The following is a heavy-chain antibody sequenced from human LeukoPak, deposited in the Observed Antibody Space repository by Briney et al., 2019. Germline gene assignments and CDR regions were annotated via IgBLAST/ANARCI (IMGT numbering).Heavy chain of an antibody. J-gene: IGHJ5*02. D-gene: IGHD3-10*01. V-gene: IGHV4-59*01. CDR2: IYYSGST. CDR3: ARGGSDNINWLDP. Sequence: SETLSLTCTVSGGSISSYYWSWIRQPPGKGLEWIGYIYYSGSTNYNPSLKSRVTISVDTSKNQFSLKLSSVTAADTAVYYCARGGSDNINWLDPWGQGTLVTVSS. CDR1: GGSISSYY.